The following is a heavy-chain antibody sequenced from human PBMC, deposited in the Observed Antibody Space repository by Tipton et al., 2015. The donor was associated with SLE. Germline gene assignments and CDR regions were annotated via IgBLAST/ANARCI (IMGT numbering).Heavy chain of an antibody. CDR1: GYTFTSYD. CDR2: MNPNSGNT. CDR3: ARANPHIVVVPAAIKHYYYYMDV. J-gene: IGHJ6*03. D-gene: IGHD2-2*02. Sequence: QSGPEVKKPGASVKVSCKASGYTFTSYDINWVRQATGQGLEWMGWMNPNSGNTGYAQKFQGRVTMTRNTSISTAYMELSSLRSEDTAVYYCARANPHIVVVPAAIKHYYYYMDVWGKGTTVTVSS. V-gene: IGHV1-8*01.